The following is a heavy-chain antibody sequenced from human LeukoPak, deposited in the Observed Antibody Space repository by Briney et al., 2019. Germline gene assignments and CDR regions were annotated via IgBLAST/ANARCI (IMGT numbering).Heavy chain of an antibody. D-gene: IGHD2-2*01. CDR1: GFTFSRYA. Sequence: GGSLRLSCAASGFTFSRYAMHWVRQAPGKGLEWVAVISTDGSEKYDADSVKGRFTISRDNSKNTLYLQMNSLRAEDTAVYYCAKDSARVPAAIPYYFDYWGQGTLVTVSS. J-gene: IGHJ4*02. CDR2: ISTDGSEK. V-gene: IGHV3-30*04. CDR3: AKDSARVPAAIPYYFDY.